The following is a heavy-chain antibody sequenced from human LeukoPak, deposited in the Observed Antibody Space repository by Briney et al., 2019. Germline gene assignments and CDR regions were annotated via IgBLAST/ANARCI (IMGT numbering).Heavy chain of an antibody. J-gene: IGHJ4*02. Sequence: GGSLRLSCAASGFTFSSYGMHWVRQAPGKGLEWVAVIRYDGSNKYYADSVKGRFTISRDNSKNTLYLQMNSLRAEDTAVYYCDRGYSYAYSPFDYWGQGTLVTVSS. CDR1: GFTFSSYG. CDR3: DRGYSYAYSPFDY. V-gene: IGHV3-30*02. CDR2: IRYDGSNK. D-gene: IGHD5-18*01.